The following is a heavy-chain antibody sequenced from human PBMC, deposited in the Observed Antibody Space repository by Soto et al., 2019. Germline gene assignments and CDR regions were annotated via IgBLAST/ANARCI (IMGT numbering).Heavy chain of an antibody. D-gene: IGHD2-15*01. CDR3: AKDRPGSGPDFDI. J-gene: IGHJ5*02. V-gene: IGHV3-23*01. Sequence: EVQLLESGGGLEQPGGSLRLSCVVSGFTFSNYAMNWVRQAPGKGLEWVSGISGSGDNTDYAGSVKGRFTISRDNSKNTLYLQMNNLRVEDRAVYYCAKDRPGSGPDFDIWGQGTLVTVSA. CDR2: ISGSGDNT. CDR1: GFTFSNYA.